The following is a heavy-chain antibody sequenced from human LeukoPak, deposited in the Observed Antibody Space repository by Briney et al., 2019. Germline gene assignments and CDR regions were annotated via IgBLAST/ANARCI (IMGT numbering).Heavy chain of an antibody. J-gene: IGHJ4*02. D-gene: IGHD3-10*01. CDR1: GYSFTSYW. Sequence: GESLKISCKGSGYSFTSYWIGWVRQMPGKGLDWMGIVYPGDSDTRYSPSFQGQVTISADKSISTAYLQWSSLKASDTAMYYCARPHGITMVRGGVQPHLDWGQGTLVTVSS. V-gene: IGHV5-51*01. CDR3: ARPHGITMVRGGVQPHLD. CDR2: VYPGDSDT.